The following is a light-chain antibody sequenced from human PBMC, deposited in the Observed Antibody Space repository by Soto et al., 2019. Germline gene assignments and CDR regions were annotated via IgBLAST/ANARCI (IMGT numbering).Light chain of an antibody. CDR2: EVS. CDR3: SSYAGSGHVV. CDR1: SSDVGGYNY. Sequence: SALTQPPSASGSPGQSVTISCTGTSSDVGGYNYVSWYQQHPGKAPKLMIYEVSKRPSGVPDRFSGSKSGNTASLTVSGLQAEDEADYYCSSYAGSGHVVFGGGTKLTVL. V-gene: IGLV2-8*01. J-gene: IGLJ2*01.